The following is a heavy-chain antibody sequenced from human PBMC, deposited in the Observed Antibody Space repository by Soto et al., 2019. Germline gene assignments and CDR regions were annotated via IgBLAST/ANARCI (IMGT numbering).Heavy chain of an antibody. Sequence: QVQLQESGPGLVKPSQTLSLTCTVSGGSISSGGYYWSWIRQHPGKGLEWIGYIYYSGSTYYNPSLKSRVTISVDTSKNQFSLKLSSVTAADTAVYYCAGYCDFWSGPVYNWFDPWGQGNLVTVSS. CDR3: AGYCDFWSGPVYNWFDP. CDR2: IYYSGST. V-gene: IGHV4-31*03. CDR1: GGSISSGGYY. J-gene: IGHJ5*02. D-gene: IGHD3-3*01.